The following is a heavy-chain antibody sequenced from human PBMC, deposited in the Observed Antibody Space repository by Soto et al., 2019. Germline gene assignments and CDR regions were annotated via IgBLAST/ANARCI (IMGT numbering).Heavy chain of an antibody. CDR2: ISGGGGSI. CDR1: GFTFSSFA. D-gene: IGHD3-9*01. Sequence: GGSLRLSCAASGFTFSSFAMSWVRQAPGKGLEWVSVISGGGGSIYYADSVKGRFTISRDNSKNMLYLQMNSLRAEDTAVYYCAKDDILTGFFDYWGQGTLVTVSS. V-gene: IGHV3-23*01. J-gene: IGHJ4*02. CDR3: AKDDILTGFFDY.